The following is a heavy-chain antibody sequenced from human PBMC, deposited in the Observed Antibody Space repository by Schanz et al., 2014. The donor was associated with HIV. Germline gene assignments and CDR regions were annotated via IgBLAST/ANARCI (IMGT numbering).Heavy chain of an antibody. CDR3: ARDALPSSVRGMISNWFDP. Sequence: QVHLVESGGGVVQPGRSLRLSCAASGLTFNSFGIHWVRQAPGKGLEWVAVISYDAVNKFYADSVQGRFTISRDESKNTVSLQMDDLRDEDTALYYCARDALPSSVRGMISNWFDPWGQGTLVTVSS. D-gene: IGHD3-10*01. CDR1: GLTFNSFG. V-gene: IGHV3-30*03. J-gene: IGHJ5*02. CDR2: ISYDAVNK.